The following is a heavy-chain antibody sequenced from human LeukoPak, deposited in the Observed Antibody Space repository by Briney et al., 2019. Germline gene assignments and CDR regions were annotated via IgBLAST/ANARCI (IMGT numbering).Heavy chain of an antibody. CDR1: GASINDYY. J-gene: IGHJ4*02. V-gene: IGHV4-59*12. CDR2: INYGGST. D-gene: IGHD3-22*01. CDR3: ASWPTHYDSGGFDY. Sequence: SETLSLTCSVSGASINDYYCTWIRQPPGKGLEWIGNINYGGSTKYNPSLRRRVTMSVDTSKKQFSLKLNSVTAADTAVYYCASWPTHYDSGGFDYWGQRTLVTVSP.